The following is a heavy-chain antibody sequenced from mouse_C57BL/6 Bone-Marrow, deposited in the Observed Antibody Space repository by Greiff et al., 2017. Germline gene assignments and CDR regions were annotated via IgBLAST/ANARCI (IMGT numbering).Heavy chain of an antibody. CDR3: ARDWEVFAY. D-gene: IGHD4-1*01. CDR1: GYTFTSYW. J-gene: IGHJ3*01. Sequence: VQLQQPGAELVMPGASVKLSCKASGYTFTSYWMHWVKQRPGQGLEWIGEIDPSDSYTNYNQKFKGKSTLTVDKSSSTAYMQLSSRTSEDSAVYYCARDWEVFAYWGQGTLVTVSS. V-gene: IGHV1-69*01. CDR2: IDPSDSYT.